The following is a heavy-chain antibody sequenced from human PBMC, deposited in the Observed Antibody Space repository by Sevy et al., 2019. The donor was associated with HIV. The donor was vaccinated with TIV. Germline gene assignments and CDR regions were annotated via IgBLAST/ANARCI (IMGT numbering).Heavy chain of an antibody. D-gene: IGHD2-15*01. CDR2: FDPEDGET. Sequence: ASVKVSCKVSGYTLTELSMHWVRQAPGKGLEWMGGFDPEDGETIYAQKFQGRVTMTEDTSTDTAYMELGSLRSEDTAVYYCATVRYCSGGSCYGSFRYGMDVWGQGTTVTVSS. V-gene: IGHV1-24*01. J-gene: IGHJ6*02. CDR1: GYTLTELS. CDR3: ATVRYCSGGSCYGSFRYGMDV.